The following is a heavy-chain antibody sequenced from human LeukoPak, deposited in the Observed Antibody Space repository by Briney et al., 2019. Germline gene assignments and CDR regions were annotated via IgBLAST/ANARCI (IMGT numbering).Heavy chain of an antibody. Sequence: SVKVSCKASGATFSSYAISWERQAPGQGLEWMGGIIPIFGTANYAQKFQGRVTITTDESTSTAYMELSSLRSEDTAVYYCASTAILWNDVRAGFDYWGQGTLVTVSS. D-gene: IGHD1-1*01. J-gene: IGHJ4*02. V-gene: IGHV1-69*05. CDR2: IIPIFGTA. CDR3: ASTAILWNDVRAGFDY. CDR1: GATFSSYA.